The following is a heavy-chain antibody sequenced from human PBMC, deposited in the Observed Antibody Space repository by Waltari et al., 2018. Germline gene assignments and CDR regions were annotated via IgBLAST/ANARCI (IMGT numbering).Heavy chain of an antibody. V-gene: IGHV4-34*01. CDR3: ARGLDHAKIGY. Sequence: QVQIQPWGAGLLKPSETLSLMCAVYDGSFSGYYWSWIRQSAGKGLEWIGEIHPRGSADYSPSFKSRVTIAVDTSNNEFSLKLNSVTAADTAVYYCARGLDHAKIGYWGQGTLVTVSP. J-gene: IGHJ4*02. CDR1: DGSFSGYY. CDR2: IHPRGSA.